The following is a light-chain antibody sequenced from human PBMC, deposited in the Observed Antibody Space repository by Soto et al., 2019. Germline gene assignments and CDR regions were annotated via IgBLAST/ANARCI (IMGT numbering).Light chain of an antibody. CDR3: QQYDRSPGLLT. J-gene: IGKJ3*01. CDR2: DAS. V-gene: IGKV3-20*01. CDR1: QSVTSTY. Sequence: EIVLTQSPGTLSLSPGERVTLSCRASQSVTSTYLAWYQQKPGQAPRLLIYDASTRATGIPDRFSGSGSGTDFTLTISRLETEDFAVYYCQQYDRSPGLLTFGPGTKVDIK.